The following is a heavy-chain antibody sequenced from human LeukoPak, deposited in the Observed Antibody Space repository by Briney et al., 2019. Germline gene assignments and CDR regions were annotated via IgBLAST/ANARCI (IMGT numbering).Heavy chain of an antibody. CDR2: MNPNSGNT. V-gene: IGHV1-8*01. CDR3: ARGRRLYYYYGMDV. Sequence: VASVKVSCKASGYTFTSYDINWVRQATGQGLEWMGWMNPNSGNTGYVQKFQGRVTMTRNTSISTAYMELSSLRSEDTAVYYCARGRRLYYYYGMDVWGQGTTVTVSS. CDR1: GYTFTSYD. J-gene: IGHJ6*02.